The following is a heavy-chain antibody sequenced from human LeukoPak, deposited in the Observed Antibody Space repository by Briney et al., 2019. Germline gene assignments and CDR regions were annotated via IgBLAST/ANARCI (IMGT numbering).Heavy chain of an antibody. CDR1: GGTFSSYA. CDR2: IIPIFGTA. CDR3: APYGSGSRDY. V-gene: IGHV1-69*01. D-gene: IGHD3-10*01. J-gene: IGHJ4*02. Sequence: SVKVSCKASGGTFSSYAISWVRQAPGQGLEWMGGIIPIFGTANYAQKFQGRVTISSDESTSTAYMEPSSLRSEDTAVYYCAPYGSGSRDYWGQGTLVTVSS.